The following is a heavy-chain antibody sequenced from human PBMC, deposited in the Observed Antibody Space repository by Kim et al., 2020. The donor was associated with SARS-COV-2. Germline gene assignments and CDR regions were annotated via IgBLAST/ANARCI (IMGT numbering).Heavy chain of an antibody. CDR2: EK. V-gene: IGHV3-7*01. J-gene: IGHJ4*02. CDR3: ASIVGATLDY. Sequence: EKYYVDSVKGRFTISRDNAKNSLYLQRNSLGAEDTAVYYCASIVGATLDYWGQGTLVTVSS. D-gene: IGHD1-26*01.